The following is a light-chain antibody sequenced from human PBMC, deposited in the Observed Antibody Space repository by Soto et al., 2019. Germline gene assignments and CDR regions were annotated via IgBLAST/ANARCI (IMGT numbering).Light chain of an antibody. Sequence: QPVLTQSPSASASLGASVKLTCTLSSGHSSYAIAWHQQQPEKGPWYLMKLNSDGSHSKGDGIPDRFSGSSSGAERYLTISSLQSEDEADYYCQTWCTGIPVFGGGTKLTVL. J-gene: IGLJ3*02. CDR3: QTWCTGIPV. V-gene: IGLV4-69*01. CDR1: SGHSSYA. CDR2: LNSDGSH.